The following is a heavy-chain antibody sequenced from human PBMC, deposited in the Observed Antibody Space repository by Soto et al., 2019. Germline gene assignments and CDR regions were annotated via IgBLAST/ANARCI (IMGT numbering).Heavy chain of an antibody. CDR1: GFTYRSSA. V-gene: IGHV3-30-3*01. CDR2: ISDDGSNK. J-gene: IGHJ4*02. CDR3: AGGGGGGSGSDYGEFDY. Sequence: ESGGGVVQPGRSLRLSCAASGFTYRSSAMHWVRQAPGKGLEWVAVISDDGSNKYHADSVKGRFTTSRDNSNNTLYLQMNRLRIEDTAVYYCAGGGGGGSGSDYGEFDYWGQGTLVTVSS. D-gene: IGHD3-10*01.